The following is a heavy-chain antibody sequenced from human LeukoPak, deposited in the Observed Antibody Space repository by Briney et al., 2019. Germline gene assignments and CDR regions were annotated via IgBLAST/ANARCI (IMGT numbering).Heavy chain of an antibody. D-gene: IGHD5-12*01. V-gene: IGHV1-18*01. J-gene: IGHJ5*02. CDR3: AREGSAVATYNWFDP. Sequence: ASVKVSCKASGYTFTSYGISWVRQAPGQGLEWMGWISAYNGNTKYAQKFQGRVTMTTDTSTTTAYMELRSLRSDDTAVYYCAREGSAVATYNWFDPWGQGTLVTVSS. CDR1: GYTFTSYG. CDR2: ISAYNGNT.